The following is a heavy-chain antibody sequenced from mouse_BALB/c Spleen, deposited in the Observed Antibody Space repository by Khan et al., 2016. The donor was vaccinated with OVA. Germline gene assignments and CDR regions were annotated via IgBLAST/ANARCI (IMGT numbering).Heavy chain of an antibody. CDR2: INPHIGET. J-gene: IGHJ2*01. CDR1: GYSFTGYF. CDR3: ARKNGSDFDY. D-gene: IGHD1-1*01. V-gene: IGHV1-20*02. Sequence: VQLQQPGPELVKPGASVKISCKASGYSFTGYFMNWVMQSHGKSLEWIGRINPHIGETFYNQKFKDKATLTVDESSRTAHMELQSLASEDSAVYYCARKNGSDFDYWGQGTTLTVSS.